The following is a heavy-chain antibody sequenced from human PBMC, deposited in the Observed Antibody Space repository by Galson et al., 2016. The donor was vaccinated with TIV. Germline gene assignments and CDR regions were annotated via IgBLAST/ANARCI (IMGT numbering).Heavy chain of an antibody. CDR1: GFTFSSYA. D-gene: IGHD2/OR15-2a*01. CDR3: VTGGDYFAPWTYSGFSP. Sequence: SLRLSCAASGFTFSSYAMIWVRQAPGKGLEWVSTISGRGERTFYADSVKGRFTISRDNSKNTLYLQMNSLRAEDTAVYHCVTGGDYFAPWTYSGFSPWGQGTLVTVSS. CDR2: ISGRGERT. V-gene: IGHV3-23*01. J-gene: IGHJ5*02.